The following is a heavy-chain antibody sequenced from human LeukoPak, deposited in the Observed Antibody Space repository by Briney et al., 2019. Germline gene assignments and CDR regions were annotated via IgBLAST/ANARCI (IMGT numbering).Heavy chain of an antibody. V-gene: IGHV3-53*01. CDR3: ARGNYYGSGSYYSELTYFGY. Sequence: AGGSLRLSCAASGFTVSSNYMSWVRQAPGKGLEWVSVIYSGGSTYYADSVKGRFTISRDNSKNTLYLQMNSLRAEDTAVDYCARGNYYGSGSYYSELTYFGYWGQGTLVTVSS. J-gene: IGHJ4*02. CDR2: IYSGGST. D-gene: IGHD3-10*01. CDR1: GFTVSSNY.